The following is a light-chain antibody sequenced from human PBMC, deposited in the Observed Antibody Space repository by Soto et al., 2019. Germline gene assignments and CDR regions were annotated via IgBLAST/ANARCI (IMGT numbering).Light chain of an antibody. CDR3: QQYNNWPPMYT. CDR1: QSVISN. V-gene: IGKV3-15*01. J-gene: IGKJ2*01. CDR2: GAS. Sequence: EIVITQSPATLSLSPGERATLSCSANQSVISNLAWYQQKPDQAPRLLIYGASTRATGIPTRFSCSGSGTEFTLTISSLQSEDFAVYYCQQYNNWPPMYTFGQGTKLEIK.